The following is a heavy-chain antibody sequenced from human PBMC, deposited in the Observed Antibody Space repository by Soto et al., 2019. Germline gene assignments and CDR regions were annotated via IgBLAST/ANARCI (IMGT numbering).Heavy chain of an antibody. CDR3: AKSRYSDSSGDFYDY. D-gene: IGHD3-22*01. CDR2: IGGSGRTT. CDR1: AFTFNNYA. Sequence: PGGSLRLSCAASAFTFNNYAMSWVRQAPGKGLKWVSGIGGSGRTTYYADSVKGRFTISRDNSNNTLFLQMNSLRAEDTAVYYCAKSRYSDSSGDFYDYWGQGTLVTVSS. J-gene: IGHJ4*02. V-gene: IGHV3-23*01.